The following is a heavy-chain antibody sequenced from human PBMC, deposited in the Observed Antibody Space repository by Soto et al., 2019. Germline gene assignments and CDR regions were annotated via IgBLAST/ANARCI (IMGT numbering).Heavy chain of an antibody. J-gene: IGHJ4*02. Sequence: QVQLVQSGTEVKKPGASVKVSCKASGYSFTHYVIHWVRQAPGQRLGWMGWIGAGDGKTYYSQNFQGRVTITKDTSATTAYMELSRLIPEDTAVYYCVRDYASDSGVLLDFWGQGTLVTVSS. CDR1: GYSFTHYV. CDR2: IGAGDGKT. CDR3: VRDYASDSGVLLDF. V-gene: IGHV1-3*01. D-gene: IGHD3-22*01.